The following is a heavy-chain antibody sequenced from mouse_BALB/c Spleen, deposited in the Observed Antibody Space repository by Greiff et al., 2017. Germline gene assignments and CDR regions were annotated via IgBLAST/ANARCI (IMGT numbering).Heavy chain of an antibody. Sequence: EVQGVESGGGLVKPGGSLKLSCAASGFTFSDYYMYWVRQTPEKRLEWVATISDGGSYTYYPDSVKGRFTISRDNAKNNLYLQMSSLKSEDTAMYYCARDSTATFAYWGQGTLVTVSA. CDR2: ISDGGSYT. V-gene: IGHV5-4*02. CDR3: ARDSTATFAY. CDR1: GFTFSDYY. D-gene: IGHD1-2*01. J-gene: IGHJ3*01.